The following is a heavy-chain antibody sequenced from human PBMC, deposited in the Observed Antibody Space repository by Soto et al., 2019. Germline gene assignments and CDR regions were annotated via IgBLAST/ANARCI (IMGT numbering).Heavy chain of an antibody. CDR2: ISASGGST. CDR3: AKGRSYYYYYGVDV. CDR1: GFTFSTYA. J-gene: IGHJ6*02. Sequence: PGGSLRLSCAASGFTFSTYAMTWVRQAPGKGLEWVSAISASGGSTYYADSVKGRFTTSRDNSKNTLYLQMNSLRAEDTALYYCAKGRSYYYYYGVDVWGQGTTVTVSS. V-gene: IGHV3-23*01.